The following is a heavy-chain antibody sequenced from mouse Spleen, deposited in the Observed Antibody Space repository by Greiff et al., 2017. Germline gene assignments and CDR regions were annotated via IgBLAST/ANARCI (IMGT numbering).Heavy chain of an antibody. J-gene: IGHJ3*01. V-gene: IGHV1-42*01. CDR1: GYSFTGYY. CDR2: INPSTGGT. CDR3: ARRKDYRYDWFAY. D-gene: IGHD2-14*01. Sequence: VQLQQSGPELVKPGASVKISCKASGYSFTGYYMNWVKQSPEKSLEWIGEINPSTGGTTYNQKFKAKATLTVDKSSSTAYMQLKSLTSEDSAVYYCARRKDYRYDWFAYWGQGTLVTVSA.